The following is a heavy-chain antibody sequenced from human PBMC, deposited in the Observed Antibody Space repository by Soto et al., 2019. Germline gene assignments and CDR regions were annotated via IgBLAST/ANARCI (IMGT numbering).Heavy chain of an antibody. Sequence: QVQLVESGGGVVQPGRSLRLSCAASGFTFSSFGMHWVRQAPGKVLEWVAVIWYDGIDKYYAESVKGRFTISRDNSKNTLYLQMNSLRAEDTAVYYCARDRGEMATVAIYYWGQGTLVTVSS. D-gene: IGHD4-4*01. CDR1: GFTFSSFG. CDR2: IWYDGIDK. J-gene: IGHJ4*02. CDR3: ARDRGEMATVAIYY. V-gene: IGHV3-33*01.